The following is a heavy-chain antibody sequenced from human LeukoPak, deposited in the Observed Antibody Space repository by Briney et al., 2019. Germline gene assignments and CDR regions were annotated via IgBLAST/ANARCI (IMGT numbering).Heavy chain of an antibody. D-gene: IGHD6-6*01. CDR3: GRVGGRSKAAKGDALDI. CDR2: ISSGSTYV. Sequence: GGSLRLSCAASGFTFNNYAMSWVRQAPGKGLEWVSSISSGSTYVYYADSVQGRFTISRDNAQSSMYLQMNSLRAEDTAVYYCGRVGGRSKAAKGDALDIWGQGTMVVVSS. CDR1: GFTFNNYA. J-gene: IGHJ3*02. V-gene: IGHV3-21*01.